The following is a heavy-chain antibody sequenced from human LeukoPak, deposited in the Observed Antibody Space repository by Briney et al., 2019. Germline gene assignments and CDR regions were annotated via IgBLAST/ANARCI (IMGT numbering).Heavy chain of an antibody. J-gene: IGHJ4*02. CDR2: ISGSGGST. CDR1: GFTVSSNY. CDR3: AKVTVAGTVPSDY. Sequence: PGGSLRLSCAASGFTVSSNYMSWVRQAPGKGLEWVSAISGSGGSTYYADSVKGRFTISRDNSKNTLYLQMNSLRAEDTAVYYCAKVTVAGTVPSDYWGQGTLVTVSS. V-gene: IGHV3-23*01. D-gene: IGHD6-19*01.